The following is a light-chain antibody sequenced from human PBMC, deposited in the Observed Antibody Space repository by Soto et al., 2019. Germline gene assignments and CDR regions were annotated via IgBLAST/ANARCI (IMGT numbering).Light chain of an antibody. CDR3: QHRSKWPFMYT. CDR2: DAS. J-gene: IGKJ2*01. CDR1: QTISSY. Sequence: EIVLTQSPATLSLSPGKRATLSCRASQTISSYLAWYQQKPGQPPRLLIYDASNTATGIPARFSGSGSGTDFTLTISILDLEDFAVYYWQHRSKWPFMYTFGQGTKLEIK. V-gene: IGKV3-11*01.